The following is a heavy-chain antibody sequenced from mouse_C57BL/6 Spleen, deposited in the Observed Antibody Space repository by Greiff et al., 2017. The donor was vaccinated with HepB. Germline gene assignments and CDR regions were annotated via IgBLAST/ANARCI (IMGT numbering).Heavy chain of an antibody. J-gene: IGHJ4*01. CDR1: GYTFTDYE. V-gene: IGHV1-15*01. D-gene: IGHD1-1*01. Sequence: QVQLQQSGAELVRPGASVTLSCKASGYTFTDYEMHWVKQTPVHGLEWIGAIDPETGGTAYNQKFKGKAILTADKSSSTAYMELRSLTSEDSAVYYCTRRGYGSSRGYAMDYWGQGTSVTVSS. CDR3: TRRGYGSSRGYAMDY. CDR2: IDPETGGT.